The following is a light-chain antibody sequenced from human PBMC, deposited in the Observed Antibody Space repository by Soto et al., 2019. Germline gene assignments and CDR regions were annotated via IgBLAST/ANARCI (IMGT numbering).Light chain of an antibody. CDR3: NPYTISNTYVL. Sequence: QSVLTQPASVSGSPGQSITISCTGTSSDIGGYNFVSWYQQHPGKAPKLMIYEVTNRPSGVSNRFSGSKSGNTASLTISGLQAEDEAHYYCNPYTISNTYVLFGGGTHPTVL. CDR1: SSDIGGYNF. V-gene: IGLV2-14*01. CDR2: EVT. J-gene: IGLJ2*01.